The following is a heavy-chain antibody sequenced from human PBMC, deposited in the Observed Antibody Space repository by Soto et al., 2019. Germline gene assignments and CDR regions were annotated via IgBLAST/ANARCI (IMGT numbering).Heavy chain of an antibody. CDR1: GFTFSSYG. CDR2: ICYDGSNK. CDR3: GRDRLWGSYRKIMDAFDI. Sequence: GGSLRLSCAASGFTFSSYGMHWVRQAPGKGLEWVAVICYDGSNKYYADSVKGRFTISRDNSKNTLYLQMNSLRAEDTAVYYCGRDRLWGSYRKIMDAFDIWGQGTMVTVSS. D-gene: IGHD3-16*02. J-gene: IGHJ3*02. V-gene: IGHV3-33*01.